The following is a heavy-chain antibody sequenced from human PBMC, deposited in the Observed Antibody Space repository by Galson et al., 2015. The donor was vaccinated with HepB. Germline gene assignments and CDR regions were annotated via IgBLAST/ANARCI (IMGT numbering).Heavy chain of an antibody. Sequence: ETLSLTCTVSGGSISDHYWSWIRQSPGKGLEWIGYIYYSDTWTTNYNPSLRSRVTISFNTSNKQVSLELSSVTAADTAMYYCGRQTHHQNPMDVWGQGTTVTVS. CDR3: GRQTHHQNPMDV. CDR1: GGSISDHY. D-gene: IGHD1-14*01. J-gene: IGHJ6*02. V-gene: IGHV4-59*08. CDR2: IYYSDTWTT.